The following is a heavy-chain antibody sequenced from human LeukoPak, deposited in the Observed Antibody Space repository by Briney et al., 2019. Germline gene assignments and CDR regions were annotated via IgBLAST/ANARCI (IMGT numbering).Heavy chain of an antibody. V-gene: IGHV3-20*04. J-gene: IGHJ4*02. CDR2: INWNGGRT. CDR1: GFTFDDYG. D-gene: IGHD5-24*01. CDR3: ARTREFSRDGDKNYYFDY. Sequence: GGSLRLSCAASGFTFDDYGMSWVRHAPGKGLEWVSGINWNGGRTGYADSVKGRFTISRDNAKNSLYLQMNSLRAEDTALYYCARTREFSRDGDKNYYFDYWGQGTLVTVSS.